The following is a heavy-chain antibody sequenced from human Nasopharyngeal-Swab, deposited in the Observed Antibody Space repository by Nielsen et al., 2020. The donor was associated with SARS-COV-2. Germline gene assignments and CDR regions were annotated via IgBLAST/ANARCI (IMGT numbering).Heavy chain of an antibody. D-gene: IGHD3-9*01. CDR1: GYSIRSDSY. J-gene: IGHJ4*02. CDR3: ARDVTGYLQCDS. CDR2: MYHSGTT. V-gene: IGHV4-38-2*02. Sequence: SETLSLTCTVSGYSIRSDSYWGWIRQPPGKGLEWIGYMYHSGTTYYNPSLESRVTISRDTSKNQLSLTLTSVTAADTGVYYCARDVTGYLQCDSWGRGSLVTVSS.